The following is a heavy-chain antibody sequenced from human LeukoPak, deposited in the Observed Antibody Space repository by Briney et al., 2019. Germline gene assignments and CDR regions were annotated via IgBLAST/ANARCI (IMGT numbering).Heavy chain of an antibody. V-gene: IGHV3-48*03. D-gene: IGHD6-13*01. CDR3: ARDPGIAAAGTDIFDY. J-gene: IGHJ4*02. Sequence: GGSLRLSCAASGFTFSSYEMNRVRQAPGKGLEWVSYISSSGSTIYYADSVKGRFTISRDNAKNSLYLQMSSLRAEDTAVYYCARDPGIAAAGTDIFDYWGQGTLVTVSS. CDR1: GFTFSSYE. CDR2: ISSSGSTI.